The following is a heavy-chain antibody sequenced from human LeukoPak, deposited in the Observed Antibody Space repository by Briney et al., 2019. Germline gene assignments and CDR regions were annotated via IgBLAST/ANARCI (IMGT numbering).Heavy chain of an antibody. CDR3: ARGAFGGSGCPNYY. D-gene: IGHD3-16*01. Sequence: ASVRLSCKASGYTFTSYGISWVRQAPGQGLEWMGWISAYNGNTNYAQKLQGRVNVDSVTSTMTTDTSTSKAYMELRSLRSDDTAVYYCARGAFGGSGCPNYYW. CDR2: ISAYNGNT. CDR1: GYTFTSYG. V-gene: IGHV1-18*01. J-gene: IGHJ4*02.